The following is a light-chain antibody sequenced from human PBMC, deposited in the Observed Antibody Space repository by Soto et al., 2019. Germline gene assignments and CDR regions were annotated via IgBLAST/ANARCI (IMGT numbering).Light chain of an antibody. CDR3: QQYGTSPPVYT. V-gene: IGKV3-20*01. Sequence: EIVLTQSPGPLSLSPGERATLSCRASQSVSSSNLAWYQQKPGQPPRLLIYGASSRATGIPDRFSGSGSGTDFTLTISRLEPEDFAVYFCQQYGTSPPVYTFGQGTKLEIK. CDR2: GAS. J-gene: IGKJ2*01. CDR1: QSVSSSN.